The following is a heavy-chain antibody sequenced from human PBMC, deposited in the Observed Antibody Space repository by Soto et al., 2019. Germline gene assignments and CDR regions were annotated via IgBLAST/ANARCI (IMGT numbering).Heavy chain of an antibody. J-gene: IGHJ6*02. CDR2: IIPIFGTA. Sequence: QVQLVQSGAEVKKPGSSVKVSCKASGGTFSSYAISWVRQAPGQGLEWMGGIIPIFGTANYAQKFQGRVTITADESTSTGYMELSSLRSEDTAVYYCARDEEMATVSGWGYYGMDVWRQGTTLTAAS. CDR1: GGTFSSYA. CDR3: ARDEEMATVSGWGYYGMDV. D-gene: IGHD3-16*01. V-gene: IGHV1-69*01.